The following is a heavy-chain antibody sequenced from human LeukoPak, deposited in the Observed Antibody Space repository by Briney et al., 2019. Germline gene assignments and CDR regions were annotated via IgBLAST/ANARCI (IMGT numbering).Heavy chain of an antibody. CDR1: GGSISGGGYY. V-gene: IGHV4-31*03. CDR2: IYYSGST. D-gene: IGHD3-22*01. CDR3: ARDRGGLGGYYDSSGYPDY. J-gene: IGHJ4*02. Sequence: SETLSLTCTVSGGSISGGGYYWSWIRQHPGKGLEWIGYIYYSGSTYYNPSLKSRVTISVDTSKNQFSLKLSSVTAADTAVYYCARDRGGLGGYYDSSGYPDYWGQGTLVTVSS.